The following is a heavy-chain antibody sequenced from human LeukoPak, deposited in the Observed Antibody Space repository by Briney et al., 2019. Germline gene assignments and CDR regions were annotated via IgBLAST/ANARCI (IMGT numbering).Heavy chain of an antibody. CDR1: GGSISSSNW. Sequence: SETLSLTCAVSGGSISSSNWWSWVRQPPGKGLGWIGEIYHSGSTNYNPSLKSRVTISVDKSKNQFSLKLSSVTAADTAVYYCARRLGTYYYDSSGYWPFDYWGQGTLVTVSS. V-gene: IGHV4-4*02. D-gene: IGHD3-22*01. J-gene: IGHJ4*02. CDR2: IYHSGST. CDR3: ARRLGTYYYDSSGYWPFDY.